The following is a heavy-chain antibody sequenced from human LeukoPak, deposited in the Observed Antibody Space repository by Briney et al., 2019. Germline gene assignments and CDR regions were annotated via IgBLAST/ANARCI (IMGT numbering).Heavy chain of an antibody. CDR2: LSNSGNT. J-gene: IGHJ4*02. D-gene: IGHD1-1*01. V-gene: IGHV4-39*01. CDR1: GVSLSSRSHY. CDR3: VRWTAGTTEDS. Sequence: PSETLSLTCAVSGVSLSSRSHYWGWIRQPPGQGLEWIGSLSNSGNTYYNPYLKSRVTISVDTSKNEFSLKRGSVTAANTAVYYGVRWTAGTTEDSWGQGTQVTVSS.